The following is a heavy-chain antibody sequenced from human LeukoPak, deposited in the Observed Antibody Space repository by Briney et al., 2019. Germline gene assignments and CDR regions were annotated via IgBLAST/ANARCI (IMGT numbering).Heavy chain of an antibody. V-gene: IGHV4-39*01. CDR3: ARRGDYRDHHYFEY. D-gene: IGHD4-17*01. CDR1: GGSISSSSYY. CDR2: IYYSGST. J-gene: IGHJ4*02. Sequence: SETLSLTCTVSGGSISSSSYYWGWIRQPPGKGLEWIGSIYYSGSTYYNPSLKSRVTISVDTSKNQFSLKLSSVAAADTAVYYCARRGDYRDHHYFEYWGQGALVTVSS.